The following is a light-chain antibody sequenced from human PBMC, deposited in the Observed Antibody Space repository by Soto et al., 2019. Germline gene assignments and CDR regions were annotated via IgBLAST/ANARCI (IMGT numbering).Light chain of an antibody. CDR2: GAS. V-gene: IGKV3-15*01. Sequence: RVMTQSPATLSVSPGERATLSCRASQTVGSNLAWYQQKPGQSPRLLIYGASTRATGIPARFSGSGSGTEFTLTISSLQSEDFALYFCLQYDYWPPWTFGQGTKVDIK. CDR3: LQYDYWPPWT. J-gene: IGKJ1*01. CDR1: QTVGSN.